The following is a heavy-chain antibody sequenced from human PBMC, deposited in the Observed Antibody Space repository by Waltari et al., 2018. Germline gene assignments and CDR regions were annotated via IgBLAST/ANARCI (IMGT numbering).Heavy chain of an antibody. V-gene: IGHV4-39*01. CDR3: ARTFAYGSGTYNH. J-gene: IGHJ4*02. Sequence: QLQLQESGPGLVKPSATLSLTCTVSGGSISDGSFHWGWIRQSPGKGLEWIGSIYYSGNTYYNPSLRGRVSISVDTSTNQFSLKLSSVTAADTAVYYCARTFAYGSGTYNHWGQGSLVTVSS. CDR1: GGSISDGSFH. CDR2: IYYSGNT. D-gene: IGHD3-10*01.